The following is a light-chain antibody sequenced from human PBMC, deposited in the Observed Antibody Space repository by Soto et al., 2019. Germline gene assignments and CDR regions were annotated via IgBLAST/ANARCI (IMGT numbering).Light chain of an antibody. CDR2: DAS. CDR1: QSVSSNY. Sequence: EIVLTQSPGTLSLSPGERATLSCRASQSVSSNYLAWYQQKPGQPPRLLISDASSRATGIPDRFSGSGPGTDFPLTISSLEPEDFAVYYCQHYGRSPPSWTFGQGTKVEIK. CDR3: QHYGRSPPSWT. J-gene: IGKJ1*01. V-gene: IGKV3-20*01.